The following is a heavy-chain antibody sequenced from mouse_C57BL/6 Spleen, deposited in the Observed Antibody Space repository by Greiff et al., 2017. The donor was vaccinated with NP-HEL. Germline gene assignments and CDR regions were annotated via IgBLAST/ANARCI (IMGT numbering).Heavy chain of an antibody. Sequence: EVKVVESGGGLVKPGGSLKLSCAASGFTFSDYGMHWVRQAPEKGLEWVAYISSGSSTIYYADTVKGRFTISRDNAKNTLFLQMTSLRSEDTAMYYCARHSPYYAMDYWGQGTSVTVSS. J-gene: IGHJ4*01. CDR1: GFTFSDYG. CDR3: ARHSPYYAMDY. CDR2: ISSGSSTI. V-gene: IGHV5-17*01.